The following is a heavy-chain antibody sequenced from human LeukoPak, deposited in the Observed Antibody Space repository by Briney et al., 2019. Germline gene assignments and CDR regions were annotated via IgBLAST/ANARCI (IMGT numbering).Heavy chain of an antibody. CDR1: GLTVSSNY. J-gene: IGHJ3*02. Sequence: GGSLRLSCAASGLTVSSNYMSWVRQAPGKGLEWVSVINSGGSTYYADSVKGRFTISRDNSKNTLYLQMNSLRAEDTAVYYCARDHRWAFDIWGQGTMVTVSS. CDR3: ARDHRWAFDI. V-gene: IGHV3-53*01. CDR2: INSGGST. D-gene: IGHD5-24*01.